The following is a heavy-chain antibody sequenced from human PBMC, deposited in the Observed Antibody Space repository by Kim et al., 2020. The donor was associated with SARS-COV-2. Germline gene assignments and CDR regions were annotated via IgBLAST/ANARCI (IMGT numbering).Heavy chain of an antibody. CDR2: IIPILGIA. V-gene: IGHV1-69*04. D-gene: IGHD5-12*01. J-gene: IGHJ3*02. CDR1: GGTFSSYA. CDR3: ARVAGGYDYDAFDI. Sequence: SVKVSCKASGGTFSSYAISWVRQAPGQGLEWMGRIIPILGIANYAQKFQGRVTITADKSTSTAYMELSSLRSEDTVVYYCARVAGGYDYDAFDIWGQGTMVTVSS.